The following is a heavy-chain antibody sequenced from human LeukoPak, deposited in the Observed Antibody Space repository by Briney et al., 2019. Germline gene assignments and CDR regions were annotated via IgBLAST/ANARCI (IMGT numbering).Heavy chain of an antibody. CDR2: ISSSSSYI. V-gene: IGHV3-21*01. Sequence: GGSLRLSCAASGFTFSSYSMNWVRQAPGKGLEWASSISSSSSYIYYADSVKGRFTISRDNAKNSLYLQMNSLRAEDTAVYYCATTTEDDFWSGQVSYYFDYSGQGTLVTVSS. J-gene: IGHJ4*02. CDR1: GFTFSSYS. D-gene: IGHD3-3*01. CDR3: ATTTEDDFWSGQVSYYFDY.